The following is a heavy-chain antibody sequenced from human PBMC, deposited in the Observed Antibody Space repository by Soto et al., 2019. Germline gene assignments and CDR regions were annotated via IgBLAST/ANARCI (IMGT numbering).Heavy chain of an antibody. CDR2: ISSSSNSI. CDR1: GCSFSSYN. V-gene: IGHV3-21*01. CDR3: ARAFPGTSSSDY. J-gene: IGHJ4*02. Sequence: PWGSMRLSCAAAGCSFSSYNMIWVRQALGKGLEEVSCISSSSNSIYYAASVQGRFTISRDNSKNSLSLQMNSLRVEDTAVYYCARAFPGTSSSDYWGQGTPVTVSS.